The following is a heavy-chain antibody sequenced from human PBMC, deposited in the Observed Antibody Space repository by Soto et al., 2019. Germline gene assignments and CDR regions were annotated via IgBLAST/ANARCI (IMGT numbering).Heavy chain of an antibody. V-gene: IGHV3-23*01. D-gene: IGHD3-16*01. CDR3: AKRRGEGYFDY. CDR2: IGGTSGST. Sequence: WGSLRLSCAASGFTFISYVMIFFRQAPVKGLEWVSAIGGTSGSTYYADSVKGRFTISRDNSKNTMYLQMNSLRAEDTAVYYCAKRRGEGYFDYWGQGTLVTVSS. CDR1: GFTFISYV. J-gene: IGHJ4*02.